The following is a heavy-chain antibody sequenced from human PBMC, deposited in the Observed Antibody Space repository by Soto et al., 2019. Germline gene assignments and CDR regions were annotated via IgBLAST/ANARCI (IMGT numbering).Heavy chain of an antibody. V-gene: IGHV4-30-2*01. D-gene: IGHD1-20*01. J-gene: IGHJ4*02. CDR2: IYHSGST. CDR3: ASSHAGAHITAAVH. Sequence: QLQLQESGSGLVKPSQTLSLTCAVSGGSISSGGYSWSWIRQPPGKGLEWIGYIYHSGSTYYNPSLRRRVPISVDRAKTQFSLKLSSVTAADTAVYYCASSHAGAHITAAVHWGQGTLVTVSS. CDR1: GGSISSGGYS.